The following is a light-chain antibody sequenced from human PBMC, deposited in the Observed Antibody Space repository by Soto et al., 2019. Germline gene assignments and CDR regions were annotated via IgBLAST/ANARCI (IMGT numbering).Light chain of an antibody. CDR3: HQYNTYPYT. Sequence: DIQMTQSPSTLSASVGDRVTITCRASQNINNYLAWYQQKPGEAPKLLVYKASSLESGVPSRFSGSGSGTEFTLTISSLQPDDFATYYCHQYNTYPYTFGQGTKLEI. V-gene: IGKV1-5*03. CDR2: KAS. J-gene: IGKJ2*01. CDR1: QNINNY.